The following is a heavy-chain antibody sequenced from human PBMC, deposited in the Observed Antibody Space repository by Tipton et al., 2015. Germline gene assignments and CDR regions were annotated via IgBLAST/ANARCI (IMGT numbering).Heavy chain of an antibody. CDR3: ARYHDPFDY. CDR2: MNPNSGNT. J-gene: IGHJ4*02. D-gene: IGHD1-1*01. CDR1: GYTFTSYD. Sequence: QLVQSGAEVKKPGASVKVSCKASGYTFTSYDTNWVRQVTGQGLEWMGWMNPNSGNTGYAQKFQGRVTMTSDTSISTAYMELTSLRSEDTAVYFCARYHDPFDYWGQGTLVTVSS. V-gene: IGHV1-8*01.